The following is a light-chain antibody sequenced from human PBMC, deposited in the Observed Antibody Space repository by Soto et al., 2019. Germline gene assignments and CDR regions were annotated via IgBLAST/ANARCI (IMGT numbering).Light chain of an antibody. Sequence: DIQVIQSPSSLSASVGDRVTITCRAKMRISNYLNWYQQKPGKAPKLLISGASTLQSGVPSRFSGSGSGADVTLTISSLQPDDSATYYCQQSHSTPLTFGGGTKLEIK. V-gene: IGKV1-39*01. CDR3: QQSHSTPLT. J-gene: IGKJ4*01. CDR2: GAS. CDR1: MRISNY.